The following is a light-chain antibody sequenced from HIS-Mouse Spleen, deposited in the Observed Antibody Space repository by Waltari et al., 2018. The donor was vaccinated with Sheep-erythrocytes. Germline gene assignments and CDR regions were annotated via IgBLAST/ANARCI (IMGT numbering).Light chain of an antibody. Sequence: QSALTQPRSVSGSPGQSVTISCTGTSSDVGGYNYVSWYQQHPGKAPKLMIYDVSKRPSGVLDRFPGSKSGNTASLTISGLQAEDEADYYCCSYAGSYNHVFATGTKVTVL. V-gene: IGLV2-11*01. J-gene: IGLJ1*01. CDR1: SSDVGGYNY. CDR2: DVS. CDR3: CSYAGSYNHV.